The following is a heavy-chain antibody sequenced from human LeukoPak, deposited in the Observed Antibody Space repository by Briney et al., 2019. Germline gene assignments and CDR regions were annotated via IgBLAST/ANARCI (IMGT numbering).Heavy chain of an antibody. J-gene: IGHJ4*02. Sequence: GGSLRLYCAASGFTFSNYAMSWVRQAPGKGLEWVPSMSSTSTFIYYADSVKGRFTISRDNAKDSLYLQMNSLTAEDTAVYYCASSLYYDSSGYMRGLYYFDYWGQGTLVTVSS. V-gene: IGHV3-21*01. D-gene: IGHD3-22*01. CDR1: GFTFSNYA. CDR2: MSSTSTFI. CDR3: ASSLYYDSSGYMRGLYYFDY.